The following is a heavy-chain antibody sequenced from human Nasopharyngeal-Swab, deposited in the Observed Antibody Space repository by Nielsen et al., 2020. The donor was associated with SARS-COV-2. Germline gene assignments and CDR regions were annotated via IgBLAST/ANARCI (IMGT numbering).Heavy chain of an antibody. CDR2: IWYDGSNK. V-gene: IGHV3-33*06. J-gene: IGHJ4*02. Sequence: WIRQRPGKGLEWVAVIWYDGSNKYYADSVKGRFTISRDNSKNTPYLQTNSLRAEDTAVYYCAKQSWGYSYGYYFDYWGQGTLVTVSS. D-gene: IGHD5-18*01. CDR3: AKQSWGYSYGYYFDY.